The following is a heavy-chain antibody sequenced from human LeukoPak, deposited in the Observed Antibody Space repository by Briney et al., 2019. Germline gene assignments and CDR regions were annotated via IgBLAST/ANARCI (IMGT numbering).Heavy chain of an antibody. J-gene: IGHJ6*02. CDR1: GFTFDDYT. CDR2: ISWDGGST. D-gene: IGHD6-13*01. Sequence: GGSLRLSCAASGFTFDDYTMHWVRQAPGKGLEWVSLISWDGGSTYYADSVKGRFTISRDNSKNSLYLQMNSLRTEDTALYYCAKDMGQQQLVLRAYYYGMDVWGQGTTVTVSS. V-gene: IGHV3-43*01. CDR3: AKDMGQQQLVLRAYYYGMDV.